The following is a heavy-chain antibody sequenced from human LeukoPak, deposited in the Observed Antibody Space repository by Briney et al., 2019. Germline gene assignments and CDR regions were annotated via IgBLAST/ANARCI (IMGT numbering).Heavy chain of an antibody. Sequence: PSETLSLTCAVYGGSFSGYYWSWIRQPPGKGLEWIGEINHSGSTSYNPSLKSRVTISVDTSKNQFSLKLSSVTAADTAVYYCARGGEVLRGPNWFGPWGQGTLVTVSS. CDR2: INHSGST. V-gene: IGHV4-34*01. CDR3: ARGGEVLRGPNWFGP. D-gene: IGHD1-26*01. J-gene: IGHJ5*02. CDR1: GGSFSGYY.